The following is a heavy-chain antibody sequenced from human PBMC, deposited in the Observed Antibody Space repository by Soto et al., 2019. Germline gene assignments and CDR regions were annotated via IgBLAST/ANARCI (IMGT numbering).Heavy chain of an antibody. J-gene: IGHJ4*02. Sequence: LRLSCAASGFIFSNYVMHWVRQAPGKGLEWVAAISYDRNSKHYAATVKGRFTISGDNSKSTLYVQMNSLRAEDTAVYYCARSYCGDDCALDHWGQGTLVTVSS. CDR3: ARSYCGDDCALDH. V-gene: IGHV3-30-3*01. CDR1: GFIFSNYV. D-gene: IGHD2-21*02. CDR2: ISYDRNSK.